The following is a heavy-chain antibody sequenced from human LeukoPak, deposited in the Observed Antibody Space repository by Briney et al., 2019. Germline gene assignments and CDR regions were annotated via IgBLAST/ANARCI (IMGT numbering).Heavy chain of an antibody. D-gene: IGHD3-3*02. CDR2: ISYDGSNK. CDR1: GFTFSSYG. V-gene: IGHV3-30*18. J-gene: IGHJ5*02. Sequence: GRSLRLSCAASGFTFSSYGMHWVRQAPGKGLEWVAVISYDGSNKYYADSVKGRFTISRDNSKNTLYLQMNSLRAEDTAVYYCAKDLSVRRITIPWFDPWGQGTLVTVSS. CDR3: AKDLSVRRITIPWFDP.